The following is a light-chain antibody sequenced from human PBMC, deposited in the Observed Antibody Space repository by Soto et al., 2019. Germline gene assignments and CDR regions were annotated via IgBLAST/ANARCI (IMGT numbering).Light chain of an antibody. V-gene: IGKV3-20*01. J-gene: IGKJ2*01. CDR1: QSVSGNY. CDR3: QQYCSSPPYT. Sequence: EIVLTQSPGTLSLSPGERATLSCRASQSVSGNYLAGYQQKPRQSPRLLIYGSSDRATGIPDRFSGSGSATDFTLTITRVEPEDFAVYYCQQYCSSPPYTFGQGTKLEIK. CDR2: GSS.